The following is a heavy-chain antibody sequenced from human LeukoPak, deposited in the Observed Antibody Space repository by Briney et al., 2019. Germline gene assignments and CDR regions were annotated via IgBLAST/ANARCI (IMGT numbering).Heavy chain of an antibody. J-gene: IGHJ3*02. CDR1: GGSFSGYY. Sequence: SETLSLTCAVYGGSFSGYYWSWIRQPPGKGLEWIGEINHSGSTNYNPSLKSRVTISVDTSKNQFSLKLSSVTAADTAVYYCARDVRLWFGVGAFDIWGQGTMVTVSS. V-gene: IGHV4-34*01. D-gene: IGHD3-10*01. CDR3: ARDVRLWFGVGAFDI. CDR2: INHSGST.